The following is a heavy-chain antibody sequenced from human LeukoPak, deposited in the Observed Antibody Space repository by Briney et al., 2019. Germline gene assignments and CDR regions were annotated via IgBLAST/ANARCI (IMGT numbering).Heavy chain of an antibody. V-gene: IGHV4-4*07. Sequence: SETLSLTCTVSGGSISSYYWSWIRQPAGKGLEWIGRIYTSGSTNYNPSLKSRVTMSVDTSKNQFSLKLSSVTAADTAVYYCAREHDILTGYYYYFDYWGQGTLVTVSS. CDR2: IYTSGST. D-gene: IGHD3-9*01. J-gene: IGHJ4*02. CDR1: GGSISSYY. CDR3: AREHDILTGYYYYFDY.